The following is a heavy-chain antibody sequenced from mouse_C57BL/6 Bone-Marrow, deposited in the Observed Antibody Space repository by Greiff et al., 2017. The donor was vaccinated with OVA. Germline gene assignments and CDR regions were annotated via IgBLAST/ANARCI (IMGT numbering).Heavy chain of an antibody. CDR1: GYTFTSYW. CDR2: IDPSDSYT. V-gene: IGHV1-69*01. Sequence: QVHVKQPGAELVMPGASVKLSCKASGYTFTSYWMHWVKQRPGQGLEWIGEIDPSDSYTNYNQKFKGKSTLTVDKSSSTAYMQLSSLTSEDSAVYYCARNGYYYGSSYAMDYWGQGTSVTVSS. D-gene: IGHD1-1*01. J-gene: IGHJ4*01. CDR3: ARNGYYYGSSYAMDY.